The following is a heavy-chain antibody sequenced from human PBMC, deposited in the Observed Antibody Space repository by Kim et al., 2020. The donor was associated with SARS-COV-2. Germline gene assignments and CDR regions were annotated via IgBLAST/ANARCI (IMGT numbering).Heavy chain of an antibody. D-gene: IGHD2-2*02. V-gene: IGHV3-30*18. J-gene: IGHJ5*02. Sequence: GGSLRLSCAASGFTFSSYGMHWVRQAPGKGLEWVAVISYDGSNKYYADSVKGRFTISRDNSKNTLYLQMNSLRAEDTAVYYCAKGQPQRQYQLLYDWFDPWGQGTLVTVSS. CDR2: ISYDGSNK. CDR3: AKGQPQRQYQLLYDWFDP. CDR1: GFTFSSYG.